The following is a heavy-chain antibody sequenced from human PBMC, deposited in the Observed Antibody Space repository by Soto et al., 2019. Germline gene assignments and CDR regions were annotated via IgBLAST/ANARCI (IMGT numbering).Heavy chain of an antibody. CDR2: IIPIFGTA. V-gene: IGHV1-69*01. CDR1: GGTFSNYA. J-gene: IGHJ6*02. D-gene: IGHD1-26*01. Sequence: QVQLVQSGAEVKKPGSSVKVSCKASGGTFSNYAISWVRQAPGQGLEWMGGIIPIFGTAKYAQKFQGRVTITAYDSTSTAYMQLSSLRSEDTAVYYCARGRGIGRAIVYGMEVWGQATTVTVSS. CDR3: ARGRGIGRAIVYGMEV.